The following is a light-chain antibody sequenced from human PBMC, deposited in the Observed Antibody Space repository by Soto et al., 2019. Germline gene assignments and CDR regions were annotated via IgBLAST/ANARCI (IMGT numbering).Light chain of an antibody. Sequence: SYELTQPPSVSVAPGQTARITCGGNNIESKSVHWYQQRPGQAPVLVIYVDSHRPSGIPDRFSASTSGNTAALTISRGEAGDEADYYGQVWDTSSDHYVFGSGTKVTVL. CDR3: QVWDTSSDHYV. J-gene: IGLJ1*01. CDR2: VDS. V-gene: IGLV3-21*02. CDR1: NIESKS.